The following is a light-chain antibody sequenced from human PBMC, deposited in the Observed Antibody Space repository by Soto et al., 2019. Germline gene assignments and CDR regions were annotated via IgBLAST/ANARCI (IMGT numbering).Light chain of an antibody. V-gene: IGKV1-5*03. J-gene: IGKJ4*02. Sequence: DIQMTQSPSTLSASVGDRVTITCRASQTISSRLAWYQQKPGKAPKLLIYKTSSLESGVPSRFSGSGSGTEFTLTISSLQLDDLGIYYCQHYDTYSPFGGGTKVEIK. CDR3: QHYDTYSP. CDR1: QTISSR. CDR2: KTS.